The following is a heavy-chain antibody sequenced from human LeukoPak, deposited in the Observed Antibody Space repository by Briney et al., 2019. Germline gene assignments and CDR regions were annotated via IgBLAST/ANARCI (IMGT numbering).Heavy chain of an antibody. J-gene: IGHJ5*02. V-gene: IGHV4-31*03. CDR1: GVSISSGGYF. Sequence: SETLSLTCTVSGVSISSGGYFWSWIRQHPGKGLEWVGYIYFSGITYYNPALMSRAAISVDTPKNQFSLKLSSMTAADTAVYYCARSDRNWFDPWGQGTLVTVSS. CDR2: IYFSGIT. CDR3: ARSDRNWFDP. D-gene: IGHD2-21*02.